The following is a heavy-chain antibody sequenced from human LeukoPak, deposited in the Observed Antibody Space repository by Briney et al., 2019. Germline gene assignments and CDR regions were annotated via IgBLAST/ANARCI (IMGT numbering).Heavy chain of an antibody. D-gene: IGHD4-17*01. CDR2: VWYVGSNK. CDR1: GFTFSSYG. CDR3: ARDEVTTPRD. J-gene: IGHJ4*02. V-gene: IGHV3-33*01. Sequence: GESLRLSCAASGFTFSSYGMHWVRQAPGKGQEWVAVVWYVGSNKYYADSVKGRCTISRDNSKNTLYLQMHSLRAEDTAVYYCARDEVTTPRDWGQGTLVTVSA.